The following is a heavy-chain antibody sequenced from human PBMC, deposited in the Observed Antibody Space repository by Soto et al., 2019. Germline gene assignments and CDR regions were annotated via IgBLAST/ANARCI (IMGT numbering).Heavy chain of an antibody. D-gene: IGHD2-15*01. CDR2: IRSKANSYAT. CDR3: TRTFYCSGGSCYGTDGMDF. V-gene: IGHV3-73*01. Sequence: GGSLRLSCAASGFTFSGSAMHWVRQASGKGLEWVGRIRSKANSYATAYAASVKGRFTISRDDSKNTAHLQMNSLKTEDTAVYYCTRTFYCSGGSCYGTDGMDFWGQGTTVTVSS. CDR1: GFTFSGSA. J-gene: IGHJ6*02.